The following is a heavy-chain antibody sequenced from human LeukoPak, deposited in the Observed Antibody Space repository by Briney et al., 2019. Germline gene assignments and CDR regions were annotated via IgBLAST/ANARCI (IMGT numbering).Heavy chain of an antibody. J-gene: IGHJ4*02. Sequence: GGSLRLSCAASGFTFSSYVMHWVRQAPGKGLEWVAIISYDGSNEYYADSVKGRFTISRDNSKNTLYLQMNSLRAEDTAVYYCAKDGTYCSSFSCYLDYWGQGTLVTVSS. V-gene: IGHV3-30*04. CDR2: ISYDGSNE. CDR1: GFTFSSYV. CDR3: AKDGTYCSSFSCYLDY. D-gene: IGHD2-2*01.